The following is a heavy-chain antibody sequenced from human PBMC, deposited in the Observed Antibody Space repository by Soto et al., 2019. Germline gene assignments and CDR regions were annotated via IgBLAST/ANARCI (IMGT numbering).Heavy chain of an antibody. CDR1: GGSISSGGYY. D-gene: IGHD1-7*01. CDR2: IYYSGST. V-gene: IGHV4-31*03. Sequence: QVQLQESGPGLVKPSQTLSLTCTVSGGSISSGGYYWSWIRQHPGKGLEWIGYIYYSGSTYYNPSHKSRVTISVDTSKNQFSLKLSSVTAADTAVYYCARDEGTTPDYYYGMDVWGQGTTVTVSS. CDR3: ARDEGTTPDYYYGMDV. J-gene: IGHJ6*02.